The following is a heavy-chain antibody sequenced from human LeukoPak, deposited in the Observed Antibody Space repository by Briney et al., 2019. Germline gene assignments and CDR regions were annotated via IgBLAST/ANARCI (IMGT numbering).Heavy chain of an antibody. V-gene: IGHV3-23*01. Sequence: GGSLRLSCAASGFTFSSSAMSWVRQAPGKGLKWVSGISTSGGSTYYSDSVKGRFTISRDNSKNTLYLQMNSLRAEDTAVYYCANGYNYGLDYWGQGTLVTVSS. D-gene: IGHD5-18*01. CDR1: GFTFSSSA. CDR2: ISTSGGST. J-gene: IGHJ4*02. CDR3: ANGYNYGLDY.